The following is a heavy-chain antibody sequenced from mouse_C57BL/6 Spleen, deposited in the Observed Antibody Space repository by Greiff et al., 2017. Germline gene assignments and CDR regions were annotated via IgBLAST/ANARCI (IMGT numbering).Heavy chain of an antibody. CDR3: ARVGLGGTFFDY. V-gene: IGHV1-26*01. CDR2: INPNNGGT. Sequence: EVQLQQSGPELVKPGASVKISCKASGYTFTDYYMNWVKQSHGKSLEWIGDINPNNGGTSYNQKFKGKATLTVDKSSSTAYMELRSLTSEDSAVYYCARVGLGGTFFDYWGQGTTLTVSS. D-gene: IGHD4-1*01. J-gene: IGHJ2*01. CDR1: GYTFTDYY.